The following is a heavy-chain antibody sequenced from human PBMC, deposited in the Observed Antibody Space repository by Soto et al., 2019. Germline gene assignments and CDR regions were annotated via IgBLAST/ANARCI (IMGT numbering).Heavy chain of an antibody. CDR3: VRDFQNY. Sequence: GGSLRLSCAASGFTFSNYAVTWVRQAAGTGLEWVSSITGGGDGTYYADSVKGRFTISRDNARNSLYLQMNSLRVEDAAIYYCVRDFQNYWGQGVLVTVSS. CDR1: GFTFSNYA. V-gene: IGHV3-23*01. J-gene: IGHJ4*02. CDR2: ITGGGDGT.